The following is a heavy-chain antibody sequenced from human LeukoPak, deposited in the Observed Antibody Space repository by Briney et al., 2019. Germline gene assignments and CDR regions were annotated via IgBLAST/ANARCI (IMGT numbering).Heavy chain of an antibody. CDR2: ISSGSSTI. CDR1: GFSFNSHS. D-gene: IGHD3-9*01. J-gene: IGHJ4*02. V-gene: IGHV3-48*02. CDR3: AAGRYFDLVDY. Sequence: GGSLRLSCAASGFSFNSHSMNWVRQAPGQGLEWVSYISSGSSTIYYADSVKGRFTISRDNAKNSLYLQMSSLRDEDTAVYYCAAGRYFDLVDYWGQGTLVTVSS.